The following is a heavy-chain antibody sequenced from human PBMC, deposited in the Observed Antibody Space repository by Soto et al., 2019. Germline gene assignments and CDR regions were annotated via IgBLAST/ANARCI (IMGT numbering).Heavy chain of an antibody. CDR2: TYYRSKWYN. Sequence: SQTLPLTCAISGGSVSSYTFTWNWIRQSPSRGLEWLGRTYYRSKWYNDYAVSVKSRITINPDTSNNQLSLQLNSVTPDDTAVYFCVSLIGSSWLASWGQGTLVIVSS. CDR3: VSLIGSSWLAS. D-gene: IGHD6-13*01. V-gene: IGHV6-1*01. CDR1: GGSVSSYTFT. J-gene: IGHJ5*01.